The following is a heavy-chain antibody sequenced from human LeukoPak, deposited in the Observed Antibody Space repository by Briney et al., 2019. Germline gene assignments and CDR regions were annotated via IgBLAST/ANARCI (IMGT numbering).Heavy chain of an antibody. CDR1: GYTFTSNA. CDR2: VSPYNVNT. V-gene: IGHV1-18*01. D-gene: IGHD2-15*01. J-gene: IGHJ4*02. Sequence: ASVKVSCKASGYTFTSNAISWVRQAPGQGLEWMGWVSPYNVNTNYAQRLQGRVTMTPDTSTSTAYMELRSLRSGDTAVYCCARARGGYVDYWGQGTLVTVSS. CDR3: ARARGGYVDY.